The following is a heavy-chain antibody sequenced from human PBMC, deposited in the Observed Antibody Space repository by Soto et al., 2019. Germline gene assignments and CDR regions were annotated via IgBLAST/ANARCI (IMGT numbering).Heavy chain of an antibody. V-gene: IGHV4-59*01. CDR3: ARDSRSGWYWFDP. CDR2: IHYSGST. D-gene: IGHD6-19*01. CDR1: GGSITSYS. J-gene: IGHJ5*02. Sequence: SLTCTGSGGSITSYSWSWIRQPPGKGLEWIGYIHYSGSTNYNPSLKSRVTISVDTSKNQFSLKLSSVTAADTAVYYCARDSRSGWYWFDPWGQGTLVIVSS.